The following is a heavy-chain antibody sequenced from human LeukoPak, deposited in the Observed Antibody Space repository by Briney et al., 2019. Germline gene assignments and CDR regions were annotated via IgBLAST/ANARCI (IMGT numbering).Heavy chain of an antibody. D-gene: IGHD3-10*01. CDR3: ARDSDYGSGSYYDY. J-gene: IGHJ4*02. Sequence: AASVKVSCKASGYTFTSYAMNWVRQAPGQGLEWMGWISGDNGDRNYAQKFQDRVTLTTDTYTHTAYMELTSLRSDDTAVYYCARDSDYGSGSYYDYWGQGTLVTVSS. V-gene: IGHV1-18*01. CDR2: ISGDNGDR. CDR1: GYTFTSYA.